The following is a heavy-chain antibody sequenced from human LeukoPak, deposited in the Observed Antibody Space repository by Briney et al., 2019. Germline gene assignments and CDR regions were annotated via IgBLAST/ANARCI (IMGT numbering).Heavy chain of an antibody. V-gene: IGHV1-69*01. Sequence: SVKVSCKASGGTFSSYAISWVRQAPGQGLEWMGGIIPIFGTANYAQKFQGRVTITADESTSTAYMGLSSLGSEDTAVYYCARTIAVAGTGPTFPLDYWGQGTLVTVSS. CDR1: GGTFSSYA. D-gene: IGHD6-19*01. J-gene: IGHJ4*02. CDR3: ARTIAVAGTGPTFPLDY. CDR2: IIPIFGTA.